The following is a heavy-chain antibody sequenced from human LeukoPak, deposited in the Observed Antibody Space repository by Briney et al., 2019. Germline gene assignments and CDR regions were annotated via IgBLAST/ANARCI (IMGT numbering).Heavy chain of an antibody. CDR1: GFTFSSYW. J-gene: IGHJ3*01. CDR2: IKQDGSEK. Sequence: GGSLRLSCAASGFTFSSYWMSWVRQAPGKGLEWVANIKQDGSEKSYAESVKGRFTISRDNAKNSLYLQMNSLRAEDTAVYYCAREDYDDMTGLSGDAFDFWGQGTMVTVSS. V-gene: IGHV3-7*01. CDR3: AREDYDDMTGLSGDAFDF. D-gene: IGHD3-9*01.